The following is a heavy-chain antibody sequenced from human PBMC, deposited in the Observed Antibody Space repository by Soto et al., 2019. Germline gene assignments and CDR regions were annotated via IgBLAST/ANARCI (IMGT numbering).Heavy chain of an antibody. Sequence: QVQLQQWGAGLLKPSETLSFTCAVYGGSGGSFSGYSWSWIGQPPGKGLEWMGEINHSGSTNSNPSLKSRVTISVDTSKNQFSLKLSSVTAADTAVYYCARHNYDSSGYYHYYYGMDVWGQGTTVTVSS. CDR1: GGSGGSFSGYS. CDR2: INHSGST. CDR3: ARHNYDSSGYYHYYYGMDV. J-gene: IGHJ6*02. D-gene: IGHD3-22*01. V-gene: IGHV4-34*01.